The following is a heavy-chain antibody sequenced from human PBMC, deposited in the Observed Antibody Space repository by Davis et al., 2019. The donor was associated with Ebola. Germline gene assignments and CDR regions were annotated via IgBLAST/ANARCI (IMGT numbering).Heavy chain of an antibody. CDR3: ARRVTMVRGVHYYYGMDV. D-gene: IGHD3-10*01. J-gene: IGHJ6*02. Sequence: ASVKVSCKASGYSFSSYGFSWVRQAPGQGLEWMGWITAYNGNTNYAQKLQGRVTMTTDTSTSTAYMELRSLRSDDTAVYYCARRVTMVRGVHYYYGMDVWGQGTTVTVSS. CDR1: GYSFSSYG. V-gene: IGHV1-18*01. CDR2: ITAYNGNT.